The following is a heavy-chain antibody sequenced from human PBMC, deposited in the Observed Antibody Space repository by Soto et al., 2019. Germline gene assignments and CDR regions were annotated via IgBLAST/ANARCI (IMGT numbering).Heavy chain of an antibody. J-gene: IGHJ4*02. CDR2: AYWDDDN. CDR1: GFSLSSGVG. Sequence: QITLKESGPTLVKPTQTLTLTCSFSGFSLSSGVGVGWIRQPPGKALEWLGFAYWDDDNRYSPSLKSRLTLTKDTSSSQVVLTMTNMAPVDTATYFCAHRRGGYNWDDGYFDSWGQGTLVTVSS. CDR3: AHRRGGYNWDDGYFDS. D-gene: IGHD1-20*01. V-gene: IGHV2-5*02.